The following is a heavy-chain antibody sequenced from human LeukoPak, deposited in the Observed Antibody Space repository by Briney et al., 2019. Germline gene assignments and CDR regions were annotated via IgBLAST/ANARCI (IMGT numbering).Heavy chain of an antibody. CDR1: GGSISSSSYY. Sequence: PSETLSLTCTVPGGSISSSSYYWGWIRQPPGKGLEWIGSIYYSGSTYYNPSLKSRVTISVDTSKNQFSLKLSSVTAADTAVYYCARDSSGWYRIGAFDIWGQGAMVTVSS. V-gene: IGHV4-39*07. CDR3: ARDSSGWYRIGAFDI. CDR2: IYYSGST. J-gene: IGHJ3*02. D-gene: IGHD6-19*01.